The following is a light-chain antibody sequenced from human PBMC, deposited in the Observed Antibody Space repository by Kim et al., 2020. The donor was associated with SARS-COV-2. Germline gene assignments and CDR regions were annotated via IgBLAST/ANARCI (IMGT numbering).Light chain of an antibody. Sequence: QSITNSCTGTSSDVGGYNYVSWYQQHPGKAPKLMIYDVSNRPSGVSNRFSGSKSGNTASLTISGLQAEDEADYYCSSYTSSSISGVFGTGTKVTVL. CDR2: DVS. J-gene: IGLJ1*01. CDR1: SSDVGGYNY. CDR3: SSYTSSSISGV. V-gene: IGLV2-14*03.